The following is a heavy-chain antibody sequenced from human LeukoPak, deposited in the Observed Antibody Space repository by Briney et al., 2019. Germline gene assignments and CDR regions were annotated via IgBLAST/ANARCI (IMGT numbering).Heavy chain of an antibody. CDR3: ARWRTATTGFDY. Sequence: SETLSLTCTVSGGSISSYYWSWIRQPPGKGLEWIGSIYYSGSPYYNPSLKSRVTISVDTSKNQFSLKVISVTAADTAVYYCARWRTATTGFDYWGQGTLVTVSS. J-gene: IGHJ4*02. V-gene: IGHV4-59*05. D-gene: IGHD1-1*01. CDR2: IYYSGSP. CDR1: GGSISSYY.